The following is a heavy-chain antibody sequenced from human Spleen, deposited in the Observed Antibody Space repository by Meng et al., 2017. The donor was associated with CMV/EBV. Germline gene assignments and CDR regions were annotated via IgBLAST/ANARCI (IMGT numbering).Heavy chain of an antibody. J-gene: IGHJ4*02. CDR3: ARETSRKGFDY. Sequence: CAVYGGSFSGYYWSWIRQPPGKGLEWIGEINHSGSTNYNPSLKSRVTISVDTSKNQFSLKLSSVTAADTAVYYCARETSRKGFDYWGQGTLVTVSS. CDR1: GGSFSGYY. V-gene: IGHV4-34*01. CDR2: INHSGST. D-gene: IGHD2/OR15-2a*01.